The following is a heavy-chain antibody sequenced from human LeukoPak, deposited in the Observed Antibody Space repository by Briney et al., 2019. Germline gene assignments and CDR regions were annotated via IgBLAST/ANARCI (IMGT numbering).Heavy chain of an antibody. D-gene: IGHD4-11*01. CDR3: ARSGDYSNFQEYYFDY. CDR1: GGSISSSNW. J-gene: IGHJ4*02. CDR2: IYRSGST. V-gene: IGHV4-4*02. Sequence: SGTLSLTCAVSGGSISSSNWWSWVRQPPGKGLEWIGEIYRSGSTNYNPSLKSRVTISVDTSKNQFSLNLNSVTAADTAVYYCARSGDYSNFQEYYFDYWGQGTLVTVSS.